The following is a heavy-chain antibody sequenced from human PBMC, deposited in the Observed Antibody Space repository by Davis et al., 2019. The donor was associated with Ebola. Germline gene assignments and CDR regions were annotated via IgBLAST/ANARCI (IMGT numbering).Heavy chain of an antibody. CDR1: GGAFSSYI. D-gene: IGHD2-15*01. V-gene: IGHV3-30*18. J-gene: IGHJ6*04. Sequence: SCKASGGAFSSYIVSWVRQAPGKGLEWVAVISYDGSNKYYADSVKGRFTISRDNSKNTLYLQMNSLRAEDTAVYYCAKDLESSSGGSFFLYYYYSMDVWGKGTTVTVSS. CDR2: ISYDGSNK. CDR3: AKDLESSSGGSFFLYYYYSMDV.